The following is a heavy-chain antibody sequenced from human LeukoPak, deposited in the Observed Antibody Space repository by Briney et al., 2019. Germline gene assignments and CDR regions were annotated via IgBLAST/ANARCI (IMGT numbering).Heavy chain of an antibody. J-gene: IGHJ6*03. CDR2: IYYSGST. V-gene: IGHV4-31*03. D-gene: IGHD2-2*01. CDR3: ARDTGNCSSTSCLHYYYYMDV. Sequence: PSETLSLTCTVSGGSISSGGYSWSWIRQHPGKGLEWIGYIYYSGSTYYNPSLKSRVTISVDTSKNQFSLKLSSVTAADTAVYYCARDTGNCSSTSCLHYYYYMDVWGKGTTVTVSS. CDR1: GGSISSGGYS.